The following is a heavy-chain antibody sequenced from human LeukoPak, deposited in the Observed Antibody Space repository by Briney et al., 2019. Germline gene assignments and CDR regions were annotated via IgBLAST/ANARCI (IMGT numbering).Heavy chain of an antibody. CDR1: GYSFTSYW. V-gene: IGHV5-51*01. D-gene: IGHD3-10*01. Sequence: GESLKISCKGSGYSFTSYWITWVRQMPGKGLEWVGIMYPGDSDSRYSPAFQGHVTFSADKSTNTAYLQWNSLSASDTAIYYCARSVVMLWGVLDSWGQGTLVTVSS. J-gene: IGHJ4*02. CDR2: MYPGDSDS. CDR3: ARSVVMLWGVLDS.